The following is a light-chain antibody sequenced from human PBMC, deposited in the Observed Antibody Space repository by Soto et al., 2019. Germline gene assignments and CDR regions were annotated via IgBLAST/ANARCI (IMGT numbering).Light chain of an antibody. V-gene: IGKV1-39*01. CDR3: QQSYGTPT. CDR2: DTS. CDR1: QSISSY. J-gene: IGKJ5*01. Sequence: DIQRTQSPSSLSSSVGDRVTITCRASQSISSYLNWYQQKPGKAPNLLIYDTSSLQSGVPSRLSGSRSGTDFTLTISSMQPEDFATYYCQQSYGTPTFGQGTRLEIK.